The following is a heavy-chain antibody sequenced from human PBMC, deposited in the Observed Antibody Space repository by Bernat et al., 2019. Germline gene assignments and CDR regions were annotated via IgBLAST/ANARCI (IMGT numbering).Heavy chain of an antibody. D-gene: IGHD1-26*01. CDR3: PSGGAGTVCYYLDY. CDR1: GYTFTGYY. CDR2: INPNSGGP. V-gene: IGHV1-2*04. J-gene: IGHJ4*01. Sequence: QVQLVQSGAEVKKPGASVKVSCKAPGYTFTGYYMHRVRQAPGQGLEWMGWINPNSGGPNYAQTFQGWVTMTRTTSVRSSSIALGPPRSYATAQYYCPSGGAGTVCYYLDYWGQGTVVTVSS.